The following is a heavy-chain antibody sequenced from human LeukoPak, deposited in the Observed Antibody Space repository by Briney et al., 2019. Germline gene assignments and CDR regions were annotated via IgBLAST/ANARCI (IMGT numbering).Heavy chain of an antibody. CDR3: ARHELGNWNKRYFDY. V-gene: IGHV4-39*01. J-gene: IGHJ4*02. D-gene: IGHD1/OR15-1a*01. Sequence: PSETLSLTCTVSGGSISSSSYYWGWIRQPPGKGLEWIGSIYYSGSTYYNPSLKSRVTISVDTSKNQFSLKLSSVTAADTAVYYCARHELGNWNKRYFDYWGQGTLVTVSS. CDR2: IYYSGST. CDR1: GGSISSSSYY.